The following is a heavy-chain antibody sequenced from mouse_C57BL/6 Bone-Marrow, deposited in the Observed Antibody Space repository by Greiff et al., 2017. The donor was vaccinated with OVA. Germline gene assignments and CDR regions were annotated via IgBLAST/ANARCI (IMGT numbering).Heavy chain of an antibody. J-gene: IGHJ3*01. CDR1: GFTFSSYG. V-gene: IGHV5-6*01. CDR3: ARLGAWFAY. Sequence: EVKLMESGGDLVKPGGSLKLSCAASGFTFSSYGMSWVRQTPDKRLEWVATISSGGSYTYYPDSVKGRFTISRDNAKNTLYLQMSSLKSDDTAMYYCARLGAWFAYWGQGTLVTVSA. CDR2: ISSGGSYT.